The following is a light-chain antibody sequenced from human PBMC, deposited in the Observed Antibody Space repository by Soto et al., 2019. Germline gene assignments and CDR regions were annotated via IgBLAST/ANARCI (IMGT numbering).Light chain of an antibody. CDR2: RAS. CDR1: QNIGTS. V-gene: IGKV1-5*03. Sequence: IKVRQYTSTLSASVGDRVTITCRASQNIGTSLAWYQQKPGKAPKLLIYRASWLESGVSSRFSGSETGTEFTLTISYLQPDEFGTYCCPHYKIYTPYSIGQGTKVDIK. J-gene: IGKJ2*01. CDR3: PHYKIYTPYS.